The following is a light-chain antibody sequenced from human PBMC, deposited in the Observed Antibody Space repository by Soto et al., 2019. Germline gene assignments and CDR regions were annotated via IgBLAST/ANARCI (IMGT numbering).Light chain of an antibody. V-gene: IGKV3-11*01. J-gene: IGKJ1*01. CDR3: QERTGWPPWT. Sequence: EIVLTQSPATLSLSPGGRATLSCRASQSVSLSLAWYQQKPGQAPRLLIYDASKRASGFPARFSGSGSGTDFTLTISSLEPEDFAVYYCQERTGWPPWTFGQGT. CDR2: DAS. CDR1: QSVSLS.